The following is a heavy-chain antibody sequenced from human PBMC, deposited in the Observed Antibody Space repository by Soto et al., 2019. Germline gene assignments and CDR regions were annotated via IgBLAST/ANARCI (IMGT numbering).Heavy chain of an antibody. CDR1: GGSFSGYY. J-gene: IGHJ4*02. CDR2: INHGGST. Sequence: PSETLSLTCAVYGGSFSGYYWSWIRQPPGKGLEWIGEINHGGSTNYNPSLKSRVTISVDTSKNQFSLKLSSVTAADTAVYYCARGPGSMITFGGVIEDSFDYWGQGTLVTVSS. V-gene: IGHV4-34*01. D-gene: IGHD3-16*02. CDR3: ARGPGSMITFGGVIEDSFDY.